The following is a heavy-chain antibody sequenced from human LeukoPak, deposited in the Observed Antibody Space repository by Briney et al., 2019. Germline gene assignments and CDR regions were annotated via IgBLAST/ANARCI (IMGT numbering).Heavy chain of an antibody. V-gene: IGHV4-55*02. CDR1: SDPISSGNW. J-gene: IGHJ4*02. D-gene: IGHD2-21*02. CDR2: IHHSGST. CDR3: ARYIGVVTAINFSYYFDY. Sequence: SETLSLTCAVSSDPISSGNWRIWVRHPPGQGLEWIGEIHHSGSTYYNPSLKSRITMSVDTSKTQFYLKLRSVTAADTAVYYCARYIGVVTAINFSYYFDYWGQGTLVTVSS.